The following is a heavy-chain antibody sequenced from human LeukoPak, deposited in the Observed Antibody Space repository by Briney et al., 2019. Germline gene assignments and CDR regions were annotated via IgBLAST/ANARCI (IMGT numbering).Heavy chain of an antibody. Sequence: GGTLRLSCAASGFTFSSYGMSWVRQAPGKGLEWVSAISGSGGSTYYADSVKGRFTISRDNSKNTLYMQMNSLRAEDTAVYYCARSTYCSGGSCSHNWFDPWGQGTLVTVSS. CDR2: ISGSGGST. D-gene: IGHD2-15*01. CDR1: GFTFSSYG. J-gene: IGHJ5*02. CDR3: ARSTYCSGGSCSHNWFDP. V-gene: IGHV3-23*01.